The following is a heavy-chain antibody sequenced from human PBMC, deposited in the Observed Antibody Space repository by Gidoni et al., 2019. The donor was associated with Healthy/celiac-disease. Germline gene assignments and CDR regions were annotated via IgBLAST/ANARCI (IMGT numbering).Heavy chain of an antibody. CDR2: IKSKTDGGTT. D-gene: IGHD3-9*01. CDR1: GFTFSNAW. Sequence: EVQLVESGGGLVKPGGSLRLSCAASGFTFSNAWMSWVRQAPGKGLEWVGRIKSKTDGGTTDYAEPVKGRFTISRDDSKNTLYLQMNSLKTEDTAVYYCTTLADLTGYRVYWGQGTLVTVSS. J-gene: IGHJ4*02. V-gene: IGHV3-15*01. CDR3: TTLADLTGYRVY.